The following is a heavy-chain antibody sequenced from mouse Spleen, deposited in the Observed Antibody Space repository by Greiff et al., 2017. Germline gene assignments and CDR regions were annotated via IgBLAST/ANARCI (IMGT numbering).Heavy chain of an antibody. CDR1: GYTFTSYW. J-gene: IGHJ1*01. V-gene: IGHV1-69*02. CDR3: ARSVYYYGSRRYFDV. D-gene: IGHD1-1*01. CDR2: IDPSDSYT. Sequence: VQLQQSGAALVKPGASVKLSCKASGYTFTSYWMHWVKQRPGQGLEWIGEIDPSDSYTNYNQKFKGKATLTVDKSSSTAYMQLSSLTSEDSAVYYCARSVYYYGSRRYFDVWGAGTTVTVSS.